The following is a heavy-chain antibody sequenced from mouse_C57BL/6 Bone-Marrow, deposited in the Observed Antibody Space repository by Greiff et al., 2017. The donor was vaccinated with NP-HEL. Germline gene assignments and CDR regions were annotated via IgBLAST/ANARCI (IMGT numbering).Heavy chain of an antibody. V-gene: IGHV5-4*01. CDR1: GFTFSSYA. J-gene: IGHJ1*03. Sequence: DVKLVESGGGLVKPGGSLKLSCAASGFTFSSYAMSWVRQTPEKRLEWVATISDGGSYTYYPDNVKGRFTISRDNAKNNLYLQMSHLKSEDTAMYYCAREGRSSYWYFDVWGTGTTVTVSS. D-gene: IGHD1-1*01. CDR3: AREGRSSYWYFDV. CDR2: ISDGGSYT.